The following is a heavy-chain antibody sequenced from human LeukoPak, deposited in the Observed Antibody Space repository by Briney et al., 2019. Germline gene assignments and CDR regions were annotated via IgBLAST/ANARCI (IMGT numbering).Heavy chain of an antibody. CDR3: ASLPAAAASHGYYFDY. J-gene: IGHJ4*02. CDR2: IYTSGST. V-gene: IGHV4-4*07. D-gene: IGHD6-25*01. CDR1: GGSISSYY. Sequence: PSETLSLTCTVSGGSISSYYWSWIRQPAGQGLEWIGRIYTSGSTNYNPSLKSRVTMSVDTSKNQFSLKLSSVTAADTAVYHCASLPAAAASHGYYFDYWGQGTLVTVSS.